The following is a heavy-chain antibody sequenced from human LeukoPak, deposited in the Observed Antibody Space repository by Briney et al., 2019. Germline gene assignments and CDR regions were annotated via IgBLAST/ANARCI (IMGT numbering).Heavy chain of an antibody. J-gene: IGHJ4*02. CDR1: GYTFTSYN. V-gene: IGHV1-46*01. CDR3: ARYYSSAASRYFDY. CDR2: INPSGGTT. Sequence: ASVKVSCKASGYTFTSYNMHWVRQAPGQGLEWMGIINPSGGTTNYAQKFQGRVTMTRDMSTSTVYMELSSLRSEDTAVYYCARYYSSAASRYFDYWGQGTLVTVSS. D-gene: IGHD6-25*01.